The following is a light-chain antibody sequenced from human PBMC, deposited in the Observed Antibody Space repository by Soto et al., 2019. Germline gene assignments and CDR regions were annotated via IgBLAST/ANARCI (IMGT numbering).Light chain of an antibody. CDR3: QQYDTYST. V-gene: IGKV1-5*03. CDR2: KAF. CDR1: QSISSW. J-gene: IGKJ1*01. Sequence: DIQMTQSPSTLSASVGDIVTITCGASQSISSWLAWYQQKPGKAPKLFSYKAFSLECGHPSRFSGSGSGTEFSLTISSLQPDAFATYYCQQYDTYSTFGQGTKVEIK.